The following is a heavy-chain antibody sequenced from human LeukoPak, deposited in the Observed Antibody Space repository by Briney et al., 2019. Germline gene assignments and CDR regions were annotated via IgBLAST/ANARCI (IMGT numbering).Heavy chain of an antibody. CDR2: IYYSGST. V-gene: IGHV4-59*08. D-gene: IGHD6-19*01. CDR3: ARLLYSSGWYYFDY. J-gene: IGHJ4*02. Sequence: TSETLSLTCTVSGGSISSYYWCWIRQPPGKGLEWIGYIYYSGSTNYNPSLKSRVTISVDTSKNQFSLKLSSVTAADTAVYYCARLLYSSGWYYFDYWGQGTLVTVSS. CDR1: GGSISSYY.